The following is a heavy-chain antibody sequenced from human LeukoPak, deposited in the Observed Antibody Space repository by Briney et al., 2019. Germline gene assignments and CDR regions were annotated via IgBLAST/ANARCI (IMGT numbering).Heavy chain of an antibody. Sequence: SETLSLTCTVSGVSISSGDYSWNWVRQHPGKGLEWIGHIYFSGSTSYNPSLKSRVTISLDTSKNQFSLKLSSVTAADTAVYYCTRAETYWGQGTLATVSS. CDR1: GVSISSGDYS. J-gene: IGHJ4*02. CDR2: IYFSGST. V-gene: IGHV4-31*03. CDR3: TRAETY.